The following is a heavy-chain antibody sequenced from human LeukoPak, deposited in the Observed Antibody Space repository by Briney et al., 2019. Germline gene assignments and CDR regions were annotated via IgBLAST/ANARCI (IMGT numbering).Heavy chain of an antibody. J-gene: IGHJ4*02. CDR3: AKDIETDWGHSFDY. V-gene: IGHV3-30*02. CDR2: IRYNGNDK. Sequence: QAGGSLRLSCAPSGSTFSSYGMHWVRQAPGKGLAWVAFIRYNGNDKYYADSVKGRFTVSRDNSKNTLYLQMNSLRAEDTAVYYCAKDIETDWGHSFDYWGQGTLVTVSS. D-gene: IGHD7-27*01. CDR1: GSTFSSYG.